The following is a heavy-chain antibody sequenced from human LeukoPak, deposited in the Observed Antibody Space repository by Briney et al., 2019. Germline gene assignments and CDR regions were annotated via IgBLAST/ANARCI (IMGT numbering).Heavy chain of an antibody. D-gene: IGHD3-22*01. V-gene: IGHV3-23*01. CDR1: GFTFSSYA. CDR2: ISGSGGST. J-gene: IGHJ4*02. Sequence: GGSLRLSCAASGFTFSSYAMSWVRQAPGKGLEWVSAISGSGGSTYYADSVKGRFTISRDNSENTLYLQMNSLRAEDTAVYYCAKNPDSSGYYYIYFDYWGQGTLVTVSS. CDR3: AKNPDSSGYYYIYFDY.